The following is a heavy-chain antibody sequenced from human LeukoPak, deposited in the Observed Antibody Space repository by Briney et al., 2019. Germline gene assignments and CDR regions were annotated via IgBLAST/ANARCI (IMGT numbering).Heavy chain of an antibody. V-gene: IGHV3-30-3*02. CDR3: AKDLRDIVVVVAATLHSSAFDY. D-gene: IGHD2-15*01. J-gene: IGHJ4*02. CDR2: ISYDGSNE. Sequence: GGSLRLSCAASGFTFSSYVMHWVRQAPGKGLEWVAIISYDGSNEYYADSVKGRFTISRDNSKNTLYLQMNSLRAEDTAVYYCAKDLRDIVVVVAATLHSSAFDYWGQGTLVTVSS. CDR1: GFTFSSYV.